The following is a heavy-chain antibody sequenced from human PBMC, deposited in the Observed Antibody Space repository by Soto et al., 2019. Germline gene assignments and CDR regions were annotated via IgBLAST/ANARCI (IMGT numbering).Heavy chain of an antibody. V-gene: IGHV6-1*01. D-gene: IGHD6-13*01. Sequence: SPTLSLTCAISGDSVSSNSAAWNLIRQSPSRGLEWLGRTYYRAKWYNDYSVSVKSRITIKPDASKNQFFLQLNSVTPEDTAVYSCATDPRGIADPRENDAFDSWGQVTTVTVS. J-gene: IGHJ3*02. CDR2: TYYRAKWYN. CDR3: ATDPRGIADPRENDAFDS. CDR1: GDSVSSNSAA.